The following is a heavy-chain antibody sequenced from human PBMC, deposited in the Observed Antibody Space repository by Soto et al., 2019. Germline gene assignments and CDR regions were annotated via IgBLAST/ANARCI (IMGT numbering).Heavy chain of an antibody. CDR2: IYSSGST. J-gene: IGHJ4*02. D-gene: IGHD2-15*01. CDR3: ARHLPGSVFGQDY. V-gene: IGHV4-59*08. Sequence: QVQLQESGPGLVKPSETLSLTCTVSGGSIMSYFWRWVRQPPGKGLEWIGQIYSSGSTYYSPSLKSRVTISVDTSENQFSLKLSSVTAADTAVYYCARHLPGSVFGQDYWGPGSQVTVSS. CDR1: GGSIMSYF.